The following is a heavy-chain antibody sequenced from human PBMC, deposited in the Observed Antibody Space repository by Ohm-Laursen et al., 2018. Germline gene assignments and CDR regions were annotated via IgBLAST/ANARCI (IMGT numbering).Heavy chain of an antibody. CDR1: GFTFSDYY. CDR3: VRGTSIGHCSSGTCYTGDFFDY. J-gene: IGHJ4*02. Sequence: SLRLSCSASGFTFSDYYMGWIRQAPGKGLEWISHISGSGFTIYDADSVKGRFTISRDNAKNSLYLQMNSLRAEDTAIYYCVRGTSIGHCSSGTCYTGDFFDYWGQGALVTVSS. V-gene: IGHV3-11*01. CDR2: ISGSGFTI. D-gene: IGHD2-2*02.